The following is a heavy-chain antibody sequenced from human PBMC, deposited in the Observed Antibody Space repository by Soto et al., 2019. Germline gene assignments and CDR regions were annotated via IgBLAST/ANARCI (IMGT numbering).Heavy chain of an antibody. CDR3: ARAPVMITFGGVTKPANWFDP. D-gene: IGHD3-16*01. Sequence: QVQLVQSGAEVKKPGSSVKVSCKASGGTFSSYAISWVRQAPGQGLEWMGGIIPIFGTANYAQKFQGRVTIPADKSTRTAYMELSSLRSEDTAVYYCARAPVMITFGGVTKPANWFDPWGQGTLVTVSS. J-gene: IGHJ5*02. CDR2: IIPIFGTA. V-gene: IGHV1-69*06. CDR1: GGTFSSYA.